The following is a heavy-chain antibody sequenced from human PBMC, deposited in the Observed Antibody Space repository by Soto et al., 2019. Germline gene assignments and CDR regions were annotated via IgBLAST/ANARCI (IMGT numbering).Heavy chain of an antibody. CDR3: ARDNSSPYNWNDAYYYGMDV. D-gene: IGHD1-20*01. V-gene: IGHV1-69*04. CDR1: GGTFSSYT. Sequence: WASVKVSCKASGGTFSSYTISWVRQAPGQGLEWMGRIIPILGIANYAQKFQGRVTITADKSTSTAYMELSGLRSEDTAVYYCARDNSSPYNWNDAYYYGMDVWGQGTTVTVSS. CDR2: IIPILGIA. J-gene: IGHJ6*02.